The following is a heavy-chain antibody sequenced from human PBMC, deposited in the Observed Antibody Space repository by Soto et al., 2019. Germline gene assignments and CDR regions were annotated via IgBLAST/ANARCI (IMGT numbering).Heavy chain of an antibody. Sequence: EVQLLESEGGLAQPGGSLRLSCTASGVTISTYAMNWVRQAPGKGLEWVSTISDTGGATFYAGSVKGRFTISRDNSKNTVYLQMRSLRVEDTAVYFCAIGRRKKSGSNTWFDPWGRGTLVTVSS. D-gene: IGHD3-3*01. V-gene: IGHV3-23*01. CDR1: GVTISTYA. J-gene: IGHJ5*02. CDR3: AIGRRKKSGSNTWFDP. CDR2: ISDTGGAT.